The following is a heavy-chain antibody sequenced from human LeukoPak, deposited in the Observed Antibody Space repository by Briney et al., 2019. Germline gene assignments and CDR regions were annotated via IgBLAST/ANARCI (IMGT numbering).Heavy chain of an antibody. Sequence: PSETLSLTCAVYGGSFSGYYWSWIRQPPGKGLEWIGEINHSGSTNYNPSLKSRVTISVDTSKNQFSLKLSSVTAADTAVYYCARGHPGGLWYDAFDIWGQGTMVTVSS. D-gene: IGHD4/OR15-4a*01. V-gene: IGHV4-34*01. CDR3: ARGHPGGLWYDAFDI. CDR2: INHSGST. CDR1: GGSFSGYY. J-gene: IGHJ3*02.